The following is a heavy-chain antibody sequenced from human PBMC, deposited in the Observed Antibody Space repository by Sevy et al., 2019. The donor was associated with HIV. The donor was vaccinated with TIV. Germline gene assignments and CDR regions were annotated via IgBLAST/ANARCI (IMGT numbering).Heavy chain of an antibody. Sequence: GGSLRLSCAAXGFTFSIYAMSWVRQAPGKGLEWVSTISVSGGSTYYADSVKGRFTISRDNSKNTLYLQMNSLRAEDTAVYXCAKDQXXNWFDPXXXGTLVTVSS. CDR3: AKDQXXNWFDP. CDR2: ISVSGGST. CDR1: GFTFSIYA. J-gene: IGHJ5*02. V-gene: IGHV3-23*01.